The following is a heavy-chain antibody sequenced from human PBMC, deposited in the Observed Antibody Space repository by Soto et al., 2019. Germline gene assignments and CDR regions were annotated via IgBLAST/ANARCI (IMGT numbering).Heavy chain of an antibody. Sequence: GGSLRLSCVASGFTFSNFGMHWVRQAPGKGLEWVAVIWHDGKNKYYADSAEGRFTVSRDNSKNTLYLQMNSLRAEDTAVYYCAKDQYYDSSGYYSKSFFDYWGQGTLVTVSS. CDR1: GFTFSNFG. D-gene: IGHD3-22*01. V-gene: IGHV3-33*06. J-gene: IGHJ4*02. CDR3: AKDQYYDSSGYYSKSFFDY. CDR2: IWHDGKNK.